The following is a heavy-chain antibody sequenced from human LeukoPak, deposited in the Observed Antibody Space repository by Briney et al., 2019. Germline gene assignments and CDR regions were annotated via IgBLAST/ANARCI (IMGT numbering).Heavy chain of an antibody. CDR2: INPNSGGT. CDR1: QYTFTAYY. D-gene: IGHD6-6*01. Sequence: ASVKASYNASQYTFTAYYMHRVRQAPRQQLEWMGWINPNSGGTNYAQKFQGTVTMTRDTSISTASMELSRLRSDDTAVYYCAYISSFHAFDYWGQGTLVTVSS. J-gene: IGHJ4*02. V-gene: IGHV1-2*02. CDR3: AYISSFHAFDY.